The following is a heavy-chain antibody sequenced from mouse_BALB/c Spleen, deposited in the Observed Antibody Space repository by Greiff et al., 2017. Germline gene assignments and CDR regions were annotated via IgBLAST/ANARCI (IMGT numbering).Heavy chain of an antibody. CDR3: ARWDYGYEAY. V-gene: IGHV1-87*01. J-gene: IGHJ3*01. Sequence: QVQLKQSGAELARPGASVKLSCKASGYTFTSYWMQWVKQRPGQGLEWIGAIYPGDGDTRYTQKFKGKATLTADKSSSTAYMQLSSLASEDSAVYYCARWDYGYEAYWGQGTLVTVSA. CDR2: IYPGDGDT. D-gene: IGHD1-2*01. CDR1: GYTFTSYW.